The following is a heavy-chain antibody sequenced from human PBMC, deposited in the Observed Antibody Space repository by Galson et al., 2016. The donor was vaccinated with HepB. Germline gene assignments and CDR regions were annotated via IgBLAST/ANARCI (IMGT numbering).Heavy chain of an antibody. Sequence: SLRLSCAASGFTVSNNYMRWVRQAPGKGLAWVSLIYNGGSTYYADSVKGRFTITRDSSKNTLYLQMNSLRAEDTAVYYCARSRHCSGGSCYGAWGQGTLATVSS. V-gene: IGHV3-66*01. CDR2: IYNGGST. J-gene: IGHJ5*02. D-gene: IGHD2-15*01. CDR1: GFTVSNNY. CDR3: ARSRHCSGGSCYGA.